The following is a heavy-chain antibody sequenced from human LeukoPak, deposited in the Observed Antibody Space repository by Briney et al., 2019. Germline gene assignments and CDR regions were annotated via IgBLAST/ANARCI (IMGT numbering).Heavy chain of an antibody. CDR3: VKDMGSIVVILGASPGFDN. J-gene: IGHJ4*02. V-gene: IGHV3-9*01. CDR2: ISWNSGSI. CDR1: GFAFGDYA. D-gene: IGHD2-15*01. Sequence: GESLRLSCAASGFAFGDYAMHWIRQAPGKGLEWVSGISWNSGSIGYADSVKGRFTVSRDNTKNSLYLQMSLLGADDTALYYCVKDMGSIVVILGASPGFDNWGQGTRVTVSS.